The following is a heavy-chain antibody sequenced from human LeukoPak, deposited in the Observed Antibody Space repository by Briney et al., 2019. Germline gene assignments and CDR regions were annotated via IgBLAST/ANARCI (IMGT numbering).Heavy chain of an antibody. CDR2: IYPGDSDT. V-gene: IGHV5-51*01. Sequence: GESLKISCKGSGYIFTSYWIGWVRPLPGKGLEWMGIIYPGDSDTRYSPSFQGQVTISADKSISTAYLQWSSLKASDTAMYYCARHRAIAAAGSNYYYMDVWGKGTTVTVSS. D-gene: IGHD6-13*01. J-gene: IGHJ6*03. CDR1: GYIFTSYW. CDR3: ARHRAIAAAGSNYYYMDV.